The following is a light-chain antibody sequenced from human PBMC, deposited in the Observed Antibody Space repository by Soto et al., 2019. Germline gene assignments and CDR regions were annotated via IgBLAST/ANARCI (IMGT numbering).Light chain of an antibody. CDR3: QAYDYSLTASV. CDR2: EVR. V-gene: IGLV2-14*01. J-gene: IGLJ3*02. Sequence: QSALTQPASVSGSPGQSITISCTGTSSDVGGHNYVSWYQQHPGKAPKLLIYEVRVRPSGVSIRFSGSKSANTASLTISGLQAEDEADYYCQAYDYSLTASVFGGGTKVTVL. CDR1: SSDVGGHNY.